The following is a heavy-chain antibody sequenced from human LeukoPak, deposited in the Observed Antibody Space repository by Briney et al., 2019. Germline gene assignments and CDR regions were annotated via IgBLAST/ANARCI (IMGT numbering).Heavy chain of an antibody. CDR3: ARVARGAPNAFDI. V-gene: IGHV3-48*03. Sequence: PGGSLRLSCAASGFTFSNYEMNWVRQAPGKGLEWVSHISRSGSTINYADSVKGRFTISRDNAKNSLYLQMNSLRAEDTAVYYCARVARGAPNAFDIWGQGTMVTVSS. CDR2: ISRSGSTI. D-gene: IGHD3-10*01. J-gene: IGHJ3*02. CDR1: GFTFSNYE.